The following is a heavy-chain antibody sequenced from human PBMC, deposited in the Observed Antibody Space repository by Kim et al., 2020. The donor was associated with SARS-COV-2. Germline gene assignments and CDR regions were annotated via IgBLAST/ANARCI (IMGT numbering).Heavy chain of an antibody. CDR2: IRSKANSYAP. D-gene: IGHD6-19*01. CDR3: TRVNPIAGGWYDALDI. Sequence: GGSLRLSCAASGFTFSGSTMHWVRQASGKGLEWVGRIRSKANSYAPAYAASVKNRFTISSDDSKNTAYLQMNSLKTEDTAVYYCTRVNPIAGGWYDALDIWGQGTMVTVSS. J-gene: IGHJ3*02. V-gene: IGHV3-73*01. CDR1: GFTFSGST.